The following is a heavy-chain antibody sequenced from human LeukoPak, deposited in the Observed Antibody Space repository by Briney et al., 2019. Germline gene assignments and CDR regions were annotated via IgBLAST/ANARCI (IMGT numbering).Heavy chain of an antibody. CDR2: INPSSGGP. CDR1: GYTFTGYY. CDR3: ARDYYDSSGYFDY. Sequence: ASVKVSCKASGYTFTGYYIHWVRQAPGQGLEWMGWINPSSGGPNYAQKFQDRVTVTRDTPITTVYMELSRLRSDDTAVYYCARDYYDSSGYFDYWGQGALVTVSS. J-gene: IGHJ4*02. V-gene: IGHV1-2*02. D-gene: IGHD3-22*01.